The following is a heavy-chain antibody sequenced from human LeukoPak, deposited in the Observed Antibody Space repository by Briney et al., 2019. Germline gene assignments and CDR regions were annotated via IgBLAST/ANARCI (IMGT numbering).Heavy chain of an antibody. Sequence: GASVKVSCKASGYTFTNYYMHWVRQAPGQGLEWMGIINPSGGSTSYAQKFQGRVTMTRDTSTSTVYMELSSLRSEDTAVYYCARDYYGSGNYYRTDYWGQGTLVTVSS. CDR1: GYTFTNYY. CDR2: INPSGGST. CDR3: ARDYYGSGNYYRTDY. J-gene: IGHJ4*02. V-gene: IGHV1-46*01. D-gene: IGHD3-10*01.